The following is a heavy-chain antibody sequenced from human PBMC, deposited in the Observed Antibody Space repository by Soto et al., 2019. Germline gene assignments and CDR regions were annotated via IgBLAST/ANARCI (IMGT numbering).Heavy chain of an antibody. Sequence: EVQLVESGGGLVEPGGSLRLSCAASGLTFTSASMNWVRQAPGKGLEWVGQIKTKGDGGATAYAAPVKGRFTVSRDDSINMLFLQMNSLKAEDTAVYYCTTRTAAVGFGSYWGQGTLVTVSS. CDR2: IKTKGDGGAT. CDR1: GLTFTSAS. CDR3: TTRTAAVGFGSY. V-gene: IGHV3-15*07. J-gene: IGHJ4*02. D-gene: IGHD6-13*01.